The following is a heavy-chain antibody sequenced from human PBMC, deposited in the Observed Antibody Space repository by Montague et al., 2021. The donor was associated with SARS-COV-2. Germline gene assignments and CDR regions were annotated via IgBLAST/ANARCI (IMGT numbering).Heavy chain of an antibody. CDR1: GYDFTRYW. V-gene: IGHV5-10-1*01. CDR3: AGYQHCGSDCYFAY. CDR2: INPADSQT. Sequence: QSGAEVKKSGESLRISCRGSGYDFTRYWISWVRQMPGKGLEWMGRINPADSQTNYSPSFQGQVTISVDKSITTAYLQWSSLKPSDTAIYYCAGYQHCGSDCYFAYWGQGSLVTVSS. J-gene: IGHJ4*02. D-gene: IGHD2-21*02.